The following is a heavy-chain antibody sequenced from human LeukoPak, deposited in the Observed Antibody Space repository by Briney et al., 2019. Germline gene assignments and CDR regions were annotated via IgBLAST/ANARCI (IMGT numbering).Heavy chain of an antibody. J-gene: IGHJ5*02. V-gene: IGHV3-21*05. CDR1: GFTFSTFT. CDR2: ISSSSSYI. Sequence: PGGSLRLSCAASGFTFSTFTMNWVRQAPGKGLEWVSYISSSSSYIYYADSVKGRFTISRDNAKNSLYLQMNSLRAEDTAVYYCARSGRFLEWLPPSWFDPWGQGTLVTVSS. D-gene: IGHD3-3*01. CDR3: ARSGRFLEWLPPSWFDP.